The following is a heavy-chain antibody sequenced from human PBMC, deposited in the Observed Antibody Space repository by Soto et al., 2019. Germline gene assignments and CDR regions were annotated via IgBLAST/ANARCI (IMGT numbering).Heavy chain of an antibody. V-gene: IGHV1-18*01. CDR1: GYSFTSYG. CDR3: ASELAVTLIDY. CDR2: ISAYNGNT. D-gene: IGHD2-21*02. J-gene: IGHJ4*02. Sequence: QVQLVQSGAEVKKPGASVKVSCKASGYSFTSYGISWVRQAPGQGLEWMGWISAYNGNTKYAQKLQGRVTMTTDTSTSTAHMEMRGLRSADTAVYYCASELAVTLIDYWGQGSLVTVAS.